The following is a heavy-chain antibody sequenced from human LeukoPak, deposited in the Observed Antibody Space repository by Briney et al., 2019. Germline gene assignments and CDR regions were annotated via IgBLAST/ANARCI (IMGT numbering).Heavy chain of an antibody. CDR1: GGSFSTYY. D-gene: IGHD3-3*01. Sequence: KPSETLSLTCAVYGGSFSTYYWSWIRQPPGKGLEWIGEINHSGSTNYNPSLKSRVTISVDTSKNQFSLKLTSVTAADTAVYYCARGLSPQHVPHDIFGIYYFDYWGQGTLVTVSS. V-gene: IGHV4-34*01. CDR2: INHSGST. CDR3: ARGLSPQHVPHDIFGIYYFDY. J-gene: IGHJ4*02.